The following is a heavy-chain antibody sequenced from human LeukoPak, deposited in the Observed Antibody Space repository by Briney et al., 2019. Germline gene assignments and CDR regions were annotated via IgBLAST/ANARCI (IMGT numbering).Heavy chain of an antibody. Sequence: GGSLRLSCAASGFTLSSYAMRCVREAPGKRLEWVSAISGSGGSTYYADSVKGRFTISRDNSKNTLYLQMNSLRAEDTAVYYCAKGSTRDYDYGGQGTLVTVSS. CDR2: ISGSGGST. CDR1: GFTLSSYA. V-gene: IGHV3-23*01. D-gene: IGHD3-16*01. CDR3: AKGSTRDYDY. J-gene: IGHJ4*02.